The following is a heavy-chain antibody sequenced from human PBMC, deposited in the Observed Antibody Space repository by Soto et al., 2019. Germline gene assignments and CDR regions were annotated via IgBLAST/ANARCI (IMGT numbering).Heavy chain of an antibody. CDR2: VHYSGTT. J-gene: IGHJ5*02. CDR3: ARGKIIGP. Sequence: QVQLQESGPGLVKPSETLSLTCTVSGGSISTYYWAWIRQPPGKGLEWIGYVHYSGTTNYNPSLKSRVTMSGDTSKHQFSLKLRSVTAADTAVYYCARGKIIGPWGQGTLVTVSS. CDR1: GGSISTYY. V-gene: IGHV4-59*01. D-gene: IGHD3-3*01.